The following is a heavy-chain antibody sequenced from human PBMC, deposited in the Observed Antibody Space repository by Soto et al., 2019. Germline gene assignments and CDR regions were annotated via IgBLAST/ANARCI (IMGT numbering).Heavy chain of an antibody. V-gene: IGHV4-4*02. J-gene: IGHJ4*02. CDR2: VFHTGTT. CDR3: ARSAGWYAVHS. Sequence: QVQLQESGPGLVKPSGTLSLTCAVSGDSVSSPYYWCWVRQHPGKGLEWIGEVFHTGTTSYNPSLRSRVTISMDKSNNQSSLDLRSVTAADTAVYYCARSAGWYAVHSWGPGTLVIVSS. CDR1: GDSVSSPYY. D-gene: IGHD6-19*01.